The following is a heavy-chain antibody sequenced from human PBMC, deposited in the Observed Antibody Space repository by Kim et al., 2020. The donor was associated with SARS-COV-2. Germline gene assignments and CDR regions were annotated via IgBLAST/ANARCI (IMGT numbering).Heavy chain of an antibody. CDR1: GFTFSSYS. CDR2: ISSSSSYI. J-gene: IGHJ1*01. Sequence: GGSLRLSCAASGFTFSSYSMNWVRQAPGKGLEWVSSISSSSSYIYYADSVKGRFTISRDNAKNSLYLQMNSLRAEDTAVYYCARDSAQGLNYFQHWGQGTLVTVSS. V-gene: IGHV3-21*01. CDR3: ARDSAQGLNYFQH.